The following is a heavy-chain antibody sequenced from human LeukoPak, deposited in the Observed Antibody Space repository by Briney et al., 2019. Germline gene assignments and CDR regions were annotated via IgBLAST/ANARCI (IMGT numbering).Heavy chain of an antibody. J-gene: IGHJ6*02. V-gene: IGHV3-23*01. D-gene: IGHD3-22*01. CDR3: AKDNYYDSSGYNYYYYGMDV. CDR1: GFTFSSYA. Sequence: GGSLSLSCAASGFTFSSYAMSWVRQAPGQGLEWVSAISGSGGSTYYADSVKGRFTISRDNSKNTLYLQMNSLRAEDTAVYYCAKDNYYDSSGYNYYYYGMDVWGQGTTVTVSS. CDR2: ISGSGGST.